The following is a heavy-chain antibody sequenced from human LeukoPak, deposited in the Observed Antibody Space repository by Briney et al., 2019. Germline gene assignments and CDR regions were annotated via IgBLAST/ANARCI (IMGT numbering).Heavy chain of an antibody. CDR1: GFTFSDYY. J-gene: IGHJ6*02. CDR3: AREGYDILTGYSPTLYYYYYGMDV. V-gene: IGHV3-11*01. D-gene: IGHD3-9*01. CDR2: ISSSGSTI. Sequence: GGSLRLSCAASGFTFSDYYMSWIRQAPGKGLEWVSYISSSGSTIYYADSVKGRFTISRDNAKNSLYLQMNSLRAEDTAVYYCAREGYDILTGYSPTLYYYYYGMDVWGQGTTVTVSS.